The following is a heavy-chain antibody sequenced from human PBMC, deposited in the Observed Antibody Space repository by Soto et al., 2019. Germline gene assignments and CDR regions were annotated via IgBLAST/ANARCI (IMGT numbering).Heavy chain of an antibody. CDR1: GDSISSSSY. CDR2: IYYSGST. CDR3: ARSIDP. V-gene: IGHV4-59*12. Sequence: SETLSLTCTVSGDSISSSSYWSWIRQPPGKGLEWIGYIYYSGSTNYNPSLKSRVTISVDTSKNQFSLKLSSVTAADTAVYYCARSIDPWGQGTLVTVSS. J-gene: IGHJ5*02.